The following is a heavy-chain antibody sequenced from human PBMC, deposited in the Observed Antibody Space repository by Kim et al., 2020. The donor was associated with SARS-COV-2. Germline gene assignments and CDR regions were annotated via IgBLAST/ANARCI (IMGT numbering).Heavy chain of an antibody. CDR2: ISSSSSYI. J-gene: IGHJ4*02. CDR1: GFTFSSYS. D-gene: IGHD2-8*01. V-gene: IGHV3-21*01. Sequence: GGSLRLSCAASGFTFSSYSMNWVRQAPGKGLEWVSSISSSSSYIYYADSVKGRFTISRDNAKNSLYLQMNSLRAEDTAVYYCARDRDCTNGVCGFDYWGQGTLVTVSS. CDR3: ARDRDCTNGVCGFDY.